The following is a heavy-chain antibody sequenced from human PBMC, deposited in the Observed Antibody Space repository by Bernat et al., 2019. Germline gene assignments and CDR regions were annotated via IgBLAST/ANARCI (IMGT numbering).Heavy chain of an antibody. CDR1: GFTFSSYA. CDR3: ARVGYYGSGLDY. CDR2: IYHSGST. Sequence: VQLLESGGGLVQPGGSLRLSCAASGFTFSSYAMSWVRQAPGKGLEWIGYIYHSGSTYYNPSLKSRVTISVDRSKNQFSLKLSSVTAADTAVYYCARVGYYGSGLDYWGKGTLVTVSS. D-gene: IGHD3-10*01. J-gene: IGHJ4*02. V-gene: IGHV4-4*02.